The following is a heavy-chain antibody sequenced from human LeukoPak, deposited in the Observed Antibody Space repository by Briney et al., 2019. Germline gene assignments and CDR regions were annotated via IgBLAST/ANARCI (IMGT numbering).Heavy chain of an antibody. CDR3: GRLDYGGHSFFDY. CDR1: GYSFSSYW. V-gene: IGHV5-51*01. Sequence: GGSLKISCKGSGYSFSSYWIVWVRQMPGKGLECMRIIYPGDSDTRYSPSFQGQVTISADKSISTAYLQWSSLKASDTAMYYCGRLDYGGHSFFDYWGQGTLVTVSS. J-gene: IGHJ4*02. CDR2: IYPGDSDT. D-gene: IGHD4-23*01.